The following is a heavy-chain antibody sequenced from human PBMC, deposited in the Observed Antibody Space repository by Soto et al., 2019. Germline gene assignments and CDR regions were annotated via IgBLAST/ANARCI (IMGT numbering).Heavy chain of an antibody. CDR3: AKDIAAAGDY. Sequence: QVQLVESGGGVVQPWRSLRLSCAASGFTFSSYGMHWVRQAPGKGLEWVAVISYDGSNKYYADSVKGRFTISRDNSKNTLYLQMNSLRAEDTAVYYCAKDIAAAGDYWGQGTLVTVSS. D-gene: IGHD6-13*01. CDR1: GFTFSSYG. V-gene: IGHV3-30*18. CDR2: ISYDGSNK. J-gene: IGHJ4*02.